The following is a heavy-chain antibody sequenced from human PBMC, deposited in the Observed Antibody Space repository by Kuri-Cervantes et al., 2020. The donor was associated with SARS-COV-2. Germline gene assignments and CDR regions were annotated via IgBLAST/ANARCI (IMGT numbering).Heavy chain of an antibody. J-gene: IGHJ4*02. CDR3: ARNFVAGTGDWFDY. V-gene: IGHV4-59*08. Sequence: SETLSLTCTVSGGSISSYYWSWVRQPAGKGLEWIGYIYYSGSTNYNPSLKSRVTISVDTSKNQFSLKLSSVTAADTAVYYCARNFVAGTGDWFDYWGQGTLVTVSS. D-gene: IGHD6-19*01. CDR2: IYYSGST. CDR1: GGSISSYY.